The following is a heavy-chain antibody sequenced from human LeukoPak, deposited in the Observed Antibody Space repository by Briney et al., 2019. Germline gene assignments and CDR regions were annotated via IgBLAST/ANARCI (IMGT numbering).Heavy chain of an antibody. D-gene: IGHD6-19*01. CDR3: AKVFFGAVAGTDGLGFDY. Sequence: PGGSLRLSCAASGFTFSSYAMSWVRQAPGKGLEWVSAISGSGGSTYYADSVKGRFTISRDNSKNTLYLQMNSLRAEDTAVYYCAKVFFGAVAGTDGLGFDYWGQGTLVTVSS. V-gene: IGHV3-23*01. CDR1: GFTFSSYA. J-gene: IGHJ4*02. CDR2: ISGSGGST.